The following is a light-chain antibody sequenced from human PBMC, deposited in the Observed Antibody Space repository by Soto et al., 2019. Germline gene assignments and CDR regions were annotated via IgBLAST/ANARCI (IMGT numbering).Light chain of an antibody. CDR1: QSISYY. CDR3: QQYNRFSMWT. J-gene: IGKJ1*01. V-gene: IGKV1-5*01. Sequence: DIQMTQSPSTLSASVGDTVTITCRARQSISYYLAWYQKKPGKAPKVLIWNASSLQRGVPSRFSGSGPGTEFALTISSLLPDDFATYYCQQYNRFSMWTFGQGTTVDIK. CDR2: NAS.